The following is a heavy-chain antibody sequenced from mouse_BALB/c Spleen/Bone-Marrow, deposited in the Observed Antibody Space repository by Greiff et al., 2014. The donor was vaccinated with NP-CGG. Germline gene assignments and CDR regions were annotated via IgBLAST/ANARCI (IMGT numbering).Heavy chain of an antibody. CDR1: GFTFSSYD. CDR3: SRLSYDYDGALFAY. D-gene: IGHD2-4*01. CDR2: IGSGGSYT. J-gene: IGHJ3*01. Sequence: EVNLVESGGDLVRPGGSLKLSCAASGFTFSSYDMSWVRQTPDKRLEWVATIGSGGSYTYYPDSVKGRFTISRDNAKNTLYLQMSSLKSEDTAMYYCSRLSYDYDGALFAYWGQGTLVTVSA. V-gene: IGHV5-6*01.